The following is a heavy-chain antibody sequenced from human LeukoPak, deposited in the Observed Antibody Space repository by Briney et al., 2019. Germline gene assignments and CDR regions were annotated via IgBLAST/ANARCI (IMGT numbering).Heavy chain of an antibody. J-gene: IGHJ4*02. D-gene: IGHD4-11*01. V-gene: IGHV3-33*06. CDR3: AKDAQRGFDYSNSLDK. Sequence: PGGSLRLSCATYGFTFSHYGMHWVRQAPGKGLEWVAVIWSDGTNTYYGDPVKGRFTISRDNFQRTVYLQMNSLRAEDTAVYYSAKDAQRGFDYSNSLDKWGQGTLVTVSS. CDR1: GFTFSHYG. CDR2: IWSDGTNT.